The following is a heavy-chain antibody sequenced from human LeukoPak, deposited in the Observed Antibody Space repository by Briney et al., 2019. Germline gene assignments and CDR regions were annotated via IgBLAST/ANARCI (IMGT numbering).Heavy chain of an antibody. J-gene: IGHJ4*02. V-gene: IGHV3-30-3*01. D-gene: IGHD5-12*01. CDR3: ARGLWLRRFDY. CDR2: ISYDGSNK. CDR1: GFTFRNYQ. Sequence: GGSLRLSCAASGFTFRNYQMNWVRQAPGKGLEWVAVISYDGSNKYYADSVKGRFTISRDNSKNTLYLQMNSLRAEDTAVYYCARGLWLRRFDYWGQGTLVTVSS.